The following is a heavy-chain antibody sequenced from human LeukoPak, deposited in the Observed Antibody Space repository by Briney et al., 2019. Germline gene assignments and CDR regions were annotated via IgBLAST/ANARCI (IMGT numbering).Heavy chain of an antibody. J-gene: IGHJ3*02. D-gene: IGHD6-19*01. Sequence: ASVKVSCKASGYTFTGYYMHWVRQAPGQGLEWMGWINPNSGGTNYAQKFQGRVTMTRNTSISTAYMELSSLRSEDTAVYYCARVQWLVQVDAFDIWGQGTMVTVSS. CDR1: GYTFTGYY. CDR3: ARVQWLVQVDAFDI. CDR2: INPNSGGT. V-gene: IGHV1-2*02.